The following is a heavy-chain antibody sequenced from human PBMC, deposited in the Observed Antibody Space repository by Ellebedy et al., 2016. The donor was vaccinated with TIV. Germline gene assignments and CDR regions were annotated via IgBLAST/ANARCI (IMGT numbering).Heavy chain of an antibody. CDR2: IYPGDSDA. Sequence: GGSLRLXXKASGYSFTNYWIAWVRQMPGKGLEWMGFIYPGDSDARYSPSFQGQVIISSDKSITTAYLQWTSLKASDSGIYYCARVRDVLADELDFWGQGTLVTVSS. V-gene: IGHV5-51*01. CDR3: ARVRDVLADELDF. J-gene: IGHJ4*02. CDR1: GYSFTNYW. D-gene: IGHD5-24*01.